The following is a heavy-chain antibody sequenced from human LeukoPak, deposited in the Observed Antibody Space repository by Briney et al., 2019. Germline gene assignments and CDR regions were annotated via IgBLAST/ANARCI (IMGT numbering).Heavy chain of an antibody. Sequence: SVKVSCKASGGTFISYAISWVRQAPGQGLEWMGGIIPIFGTANYAQKFQGRVTITADESTSTAYMELSSLRSEDTAVYYCARGSPYYYDSSGYLDYWGQGTLVTVSS. V-gene: IGHV1-69*01. J-gene: IGHJ4*02. CDR3: ARGSPYYYDSSGYLDY. CDR1: GGTFISYA. D-gene: IGHD3-22*01. CDR2: IIPIFGTA.